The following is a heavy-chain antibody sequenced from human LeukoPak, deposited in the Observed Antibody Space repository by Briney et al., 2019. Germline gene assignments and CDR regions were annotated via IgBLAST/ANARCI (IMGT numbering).Heavy chain of an antibody. D-gene: IGHD2-15*01. CDR1: GYSLPAKF. J-gene: IGHJ4*02. CDR2: INPSGGST. CDR3: ACCSSGGSCYYFDY. V-gene: IGHV1-46*01. Sequence: ASVKVSCKASGYSLPAKFMHWVRQAPGQGLEWMGIINPSGGSTSYAQKFQGRVTMTRDTSISTAYMELSRLRSDDTAVYYCACCSSGGSCYYFDYWGQGTLVTVSS.